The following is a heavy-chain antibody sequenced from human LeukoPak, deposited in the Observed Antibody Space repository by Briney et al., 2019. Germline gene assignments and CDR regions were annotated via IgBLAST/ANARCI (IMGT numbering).Heavy chain of an antibody. D-gene: IGHD3-22*01. CDR2: IYSGGST. CDR3: AKDPRGSGYYFDY. CDR1: GFTFSSYA. J-gene: IGHJ4*02. V-gene: IGHV3-23*03. Sequence: GGSLRLSCAASGFTFSSYAMSWVRQAPGKGLEWVSVIYSGGSTYYADSVKGRFTISRDNSKNTLYLQMNSLRAEDTAVYYCAKDPRGSGYYFDYWGQGTLVTVSS.